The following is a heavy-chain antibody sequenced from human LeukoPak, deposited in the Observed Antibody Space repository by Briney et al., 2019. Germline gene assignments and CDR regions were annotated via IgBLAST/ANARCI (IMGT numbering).Heavy chain of an antibody. CDR2: IYHSGST. J-gene: IGHJ4*02. CDR1: GYSISSGYY. Sequence: SETLSLTCTVSGYSISSGYYWGWIRQPPGKGLEWIGSIYHSGSTYYNPSLKSRVTISVDTSKNQFSLKLSSVTAADTAVYYCARAPNSGSYYVLDYWGQGTLVTVSS. V-gene: IGHV4-38-2*02. CDR3: ARAPNSGSYYVLDY. D-gene: IGHD1-26*01.